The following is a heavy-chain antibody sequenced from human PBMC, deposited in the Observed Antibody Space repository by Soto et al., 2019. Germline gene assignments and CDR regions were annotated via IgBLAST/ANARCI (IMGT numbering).Heavy chain of an antibody. CDR3: ARDRHSHSSGLHYFDP. J-gene: IGHJ5*02. CDR1: GGSVSNYY. D-gene: IGHD3-22*01. V-gene: IGHV4-59*02. Sequence: PSGTLSLTCSVSGGSVSNYYWSWVRQPPEKRLEWIGYIYYTGTHDYNPSIRGRATISVDTSKDQFSLKLTSVTAADTAVYYCARDRHSHSSGLHYFDPWGQGILVTVSS. CDR2: IYYTGTH.